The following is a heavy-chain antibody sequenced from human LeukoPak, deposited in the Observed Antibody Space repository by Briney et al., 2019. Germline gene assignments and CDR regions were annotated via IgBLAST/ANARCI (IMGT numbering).Heavy chain of an antibody. J-gene: IGHJ4*02. V-gene: IGHV4-59*01. D-gene: IGHD1-26*01. CDR1: DGSIRTYY. CDR3: VRDRELYY. CDR2: VYNSGST. Sequence: SETPSLTCSVSDGSIRTYYWSWIRQPPGKGLEWIGYVYNSGSTDYNPSLKSRVTISVDTSKNQFSLKVNSVTASDTAVYYCVRDRELYYWGQGILVTVSS.